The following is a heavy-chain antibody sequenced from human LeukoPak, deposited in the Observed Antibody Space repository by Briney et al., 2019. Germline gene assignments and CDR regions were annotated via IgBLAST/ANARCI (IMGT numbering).Heavy chain of an antibody. CDR3: ARDRLNPGGACLDY. CDR2: ISAYNGNT. CDR1: GYTFTSYG. V-gene: IGHV1-18*01. Sequence: ASVKVSCTASGYTFTSYGISWVRQAPGQGLEWMGWISAYNGNTNYAQKLQGSVTMTTDTSTSTAYMELRSLRSDDTAVYYCARDRLNPGGACLDYWGQGTLVTVSS. J-gene: IGHJ4*02. D-gene: IGHD1-1*01.